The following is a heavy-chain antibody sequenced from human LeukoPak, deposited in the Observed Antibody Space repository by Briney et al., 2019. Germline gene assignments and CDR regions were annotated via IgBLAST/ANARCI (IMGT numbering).Heavy chain of an antibody. CDR2: IYYSGST. CDR1: GGSISSGGYY. D-gene: IGHD5/OR15-5a*01. CDR3: ARDSLRQKGFDY. V-gene: IGHV4-31*03. J-gene: IGHJ4*02. Sequence: SQTLSLTCTVSGGSISSGGYYWSWIRQHPGKGLEWIGYIYYSGSTYYNPSLKSRVTISVDTSKNQFSPKLSSVTAADTAVYYCARDSLRQKGFDYWGQGTLVTVSS.